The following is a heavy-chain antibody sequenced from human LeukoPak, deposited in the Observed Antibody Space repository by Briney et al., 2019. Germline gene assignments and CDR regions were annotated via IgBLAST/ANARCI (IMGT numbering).Heavy chain of an antibody. V-gene: IGHV3-21*01. J-gene: IGHJ5*02. D-gene: IGHD2-15*01. CDR3: ARDPGGYCSGGSCPA. CDR2: ISSSSSYI. Sequence: GGSLRLSCAASGFTFSSYSMNGVRQAPGKGLEWVSSISSSSSYIYYADSVKGRFTISRDNAKNSLYLQMNSLRAEDTAVYYCARDPGGYCSGGSCPACGQGTLVTVSS. CDR1: GFTFSSYS.